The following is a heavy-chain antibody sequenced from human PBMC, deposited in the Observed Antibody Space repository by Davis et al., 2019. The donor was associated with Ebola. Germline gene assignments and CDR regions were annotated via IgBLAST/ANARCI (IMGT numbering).Heavy chain of an antibody. Sequence: AVSVKVSCKASGYTFTSYDINWVRQATGQGLEWMGWMNPNSGNTGYAQKFQGRVTMTRNTSISTAYMELSSLRSEDTAVYYCARGRKWKGSGSYYPNYDMDVWGQGTTVTVSS. CDR3: ARGRKWKGSGSYYPNYDMDV. J-gene: IGHJ6*02. CDR2: MNPNSGNT. D-gene: IGHD3-10*01. CDR1: GYTFTSYD. V-gene: IGHV1-8*01.